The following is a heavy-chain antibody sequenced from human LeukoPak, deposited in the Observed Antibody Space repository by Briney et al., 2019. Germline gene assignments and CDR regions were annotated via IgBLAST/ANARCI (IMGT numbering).Heavy chain of an antibody. CDR2: ISYDGSNK. CDR3: ARVSTTVTTPGDY. Sequence: PGGSLRLSCAASGFTFSSYAMHWVRQAPGKGLEWVAVISYDGSNKYYADSVKGRFTISRDNSKNTLYLQMNSLRAEDTAVYYCARVSTTVTTPGDYWGQGTLVTVSS. CDR1: GFTFSSYA. J-gene: IGHJ4*02. V-gene: IGHV3-30-3*01. D-gene: IGHD4-17*01.